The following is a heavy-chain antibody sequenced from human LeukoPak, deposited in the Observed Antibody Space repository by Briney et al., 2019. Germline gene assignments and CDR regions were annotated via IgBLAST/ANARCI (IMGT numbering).Heavy chain of an antibody. Sequence: PGGSLRLSCAASGFTFNGFWMSWVRQAPGKGLEWVANIKQDGSDIYYLGSVRGRFTISRDNAMNSLYLQMNSLRVEDTAVYYCARGGGSSTSCLYDWGQGTLVTVSS. J-gene: IGHJ4*02. D-gene: IGHD2-2*01. V-gene: IGHV3-7*03. CDR3: ARGGGSSTSCLYD. CDR2: IKQDGSDI. CDR1: GFTFNGFW.